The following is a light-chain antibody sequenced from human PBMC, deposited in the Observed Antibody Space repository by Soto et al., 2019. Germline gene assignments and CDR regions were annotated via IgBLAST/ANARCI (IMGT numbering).Light chain of an antibody. CDR3: RSYTSSSTYV. Sequence: QSALTQPASVSGSPGQSITISCTGTSSDVGGYNYVSWYQQHPGKAPKLMIYEVSNRPSGVSNSFSGSKSGNTASLTISGLQAEDEADYYCRSYTSSSTYVFGTGTKVTVL. CDR1: SSDVGGYNY. J-gene: IGLJ1*01. CDR2: EVS. V-gene: IGLV2-14*01.